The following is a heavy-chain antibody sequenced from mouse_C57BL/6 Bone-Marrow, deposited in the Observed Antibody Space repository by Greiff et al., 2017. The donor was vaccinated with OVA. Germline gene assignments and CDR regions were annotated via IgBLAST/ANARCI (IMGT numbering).Heavy chain of an antibody. V-gene: IGHV5-2*01. D-gene: IGHD2-4*01. J-gene: IGHJ1*03. CDR3: ARHNYDYDGWYFDV. CDR1: EYEFPSPD. CDR2: INSDGGST. Sequence: LVESGGGFLQPGESLKLSCESNEYEFPSPDLSWVRTTPEKRLELVAAINSDGGSTYYPDTMERRFIISRDNTKKTLYLQMSSLRSEDTALYYCARHNYDYDGWYFDVWGTGTTVTVSS.